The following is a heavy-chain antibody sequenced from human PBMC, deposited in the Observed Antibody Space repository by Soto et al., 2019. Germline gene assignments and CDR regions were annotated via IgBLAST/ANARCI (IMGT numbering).Heavy chain of an antibody. CDR1: GGSISTSRSY. V-gene: IGHV4-39*01. D-gene: IGHD2-21*01. CDR3: ARQPTTGDTDLWFDP. CDR2: VFYSGST. J-gene: IGHJ5*02. Sequence: SETLSLTCNVSGGSISTSRSYWAWIRQPPGKGLEWLANVFYSGSTYYNPSLASRVTVSVDTSKNEFSLKLRSVTAADTAVYYCARQPTTGDTDLWFDPWGQGTLVTVSS.